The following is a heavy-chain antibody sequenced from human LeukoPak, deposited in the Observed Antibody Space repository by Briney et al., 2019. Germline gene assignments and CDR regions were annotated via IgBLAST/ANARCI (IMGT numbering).Heavy chain of an antibody. Sequence: PGGSLRLSCAASGFTFSSYAMSWVRQTPGKGLEWVSAISGSGGSTYYADSVKGRFTISRDNSKNTLYLQMNSLRAEDTAVYYCAKDYSWVLLPIHFDYWGQGTLVTVSS. J-gene: IGHJ4*02. V-gene: IGHV3-23*01. D-gene: IGHD1-26*01. CDR1: GFTFSSYA. CDR2: ISGSGGST. CDR3: AKDYSWVLLPIHFDY.